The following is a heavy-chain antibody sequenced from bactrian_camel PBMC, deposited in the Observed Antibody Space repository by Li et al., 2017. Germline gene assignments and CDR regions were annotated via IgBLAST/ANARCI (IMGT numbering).Heavy chain of an antibody. V-gene: IGHV3S31*01. D-gene: IGHD6*01. CDR3: AAGRTCGGSPQLKFPLY. Sequence: DVQLVESGGGFVQPGGSLRLSCAASGFTFSSYTMSWLRQAPGKGLGWVSTINAAGSSTYYAESVKGRFTISRDNAKNMLTLQMHRLKPEDTAMYYCAAGRTCGGSPQLKFPLYWGQGTQVTVS. CDR1: GFTFSSYT. J-gene: IGHJ4*01. CDR2: INAAGSST.